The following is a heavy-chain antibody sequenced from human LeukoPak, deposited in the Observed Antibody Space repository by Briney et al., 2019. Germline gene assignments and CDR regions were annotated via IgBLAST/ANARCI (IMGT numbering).Heavy chain of an antibody. D-gene: IGHD7-27*01. V-gene: IGHV1-3*01. Sequence: ASVTVSFKASGYTFISYAMHWVRQAPGQGLEWMGWINAANGNTKYSERFQGRITVTKDTSASTVYMELNSLRSEDTAVYYCASLDWGVSDFDHWGQGTLVTVSS. J-gene: IGHJ4*02. CDR2: INAANGNT. CDR3: ASLDWGVSDFDH. CDR1: GYTFISYA.